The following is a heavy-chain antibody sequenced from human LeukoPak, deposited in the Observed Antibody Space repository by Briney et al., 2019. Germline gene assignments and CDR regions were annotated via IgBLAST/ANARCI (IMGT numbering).Heavy chain of an antibody. CDR1: GGTFSSYA. CDR2: IIPIFGTA. CDR3: ASMVRGVFSFDA. V-gene: IGHV1-69*06. J-gene: IGHJ5*02. D-gene: IGHD3-10*01. Sequence: SVKVSCKASGGTFSSYAISWVRQAPGQGLEWMGGIIPIFGTANYAQKFQGRVTITADKSTSTAYMELSSLRSEDTAVYYCASMVRGVFSFDAWGQGALVTVSS.